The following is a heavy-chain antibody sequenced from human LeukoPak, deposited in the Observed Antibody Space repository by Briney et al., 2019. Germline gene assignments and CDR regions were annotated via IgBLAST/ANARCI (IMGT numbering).Heavy chain of an antibody. CDR1: GYTFTDYY. CDR3: ARVYLGVYYYGSSGYSHLDY. V-gene: IGHV1-2*02. Sequence: ASVKVSCQASGYTFTDYYMHWVRQAPEQGLEWMGWINPNSGGTNYAQKFQGRVTMSRDTSISTAYMELSRLRSDDTAVYYCARVYLGVYYYGSSGYSHLDYWGQGTLVTVSS. CDR2: INPNSGGT. D-gene: IGHD3-22*01. J-gene: IGHJ4*02.